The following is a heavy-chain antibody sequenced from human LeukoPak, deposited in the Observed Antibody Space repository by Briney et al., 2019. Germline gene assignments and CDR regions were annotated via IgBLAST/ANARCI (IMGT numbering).Heavy chain of an antibody. D-gene: IGHD2-2*01. CDR2: ILVAGDT. CDR3: AKNRRQLLPFDY. V-gene: IGHV3-13*01. Sequence: GGSLRLSCAASGFVFSNYDMHWVRQSTRKGLEWVAHILVAGDTQYADSVKGRFTISRDNSKNTLYLQMNSLRAEDTAVYYCAKNRRQLLPFDYWGQGTLVTVSS. CDR1: GFVFSNYD. J-gene: IGHJ4*02.